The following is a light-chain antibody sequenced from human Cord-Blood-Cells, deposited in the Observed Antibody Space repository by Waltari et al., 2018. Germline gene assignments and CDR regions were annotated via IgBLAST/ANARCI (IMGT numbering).Light chain of an antibody. V-gene: IGKV3-15*01. Sequence: SPGERATLSCRASQSVSSNLAWYQQKPGQAPRLLIYGASTRATGIPARFSGSGSGTEFTLTISSPQSEDFAVYYCQQYNNWPPDTFGPGTKVDIK. J-gene: IGKJ3*01. CDR1: QSVSSN. CDR3: QQYNNWPPDT. CDR2: GAS.